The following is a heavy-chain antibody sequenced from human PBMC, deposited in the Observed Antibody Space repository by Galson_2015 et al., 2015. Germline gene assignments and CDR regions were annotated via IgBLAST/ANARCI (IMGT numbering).Heavy chain of an antibody. Sequence: ETLSLTCAVSGGSISSSNWWSWVRQPPGKGLEWIGEIYHSGSTNYNPSLKSRVTISVDKSKNQFSLKLSSVTAADTAVYYCARGGVAVAGTGFNWFDPWGQGTLVTVSS. D-gene: IGHD6-19*01. J-gene: IGHJ5*02. CDR2: IYHSGST. CDR1: GGSISSSNW. V-gene: IGHV4-4*02. CDR3: ARGGVAVAGTGFNWFDP.